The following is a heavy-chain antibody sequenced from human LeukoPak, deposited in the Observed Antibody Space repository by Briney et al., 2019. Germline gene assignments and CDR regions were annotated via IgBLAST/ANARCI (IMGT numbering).Heavy chain of an antibody. CDR3: ASALRDPSGAFDI. V-gene: IGHV3-30-3*01. J-gene: IGHJ3*02. CDR1: GFTFSSYA. D-gene: IGHD5-24*01. CDR2: ISYDGSNK. Sequence: GGSLRLSCAASGFTFSSYAMHWVRQAPGKGLEWVAVISYDGSNKYYADSVKGRFTISRDNSKNTLYLQMNSLRAEDTAVYYCASALRDPSGAFDIWGQGTMVTVSS.